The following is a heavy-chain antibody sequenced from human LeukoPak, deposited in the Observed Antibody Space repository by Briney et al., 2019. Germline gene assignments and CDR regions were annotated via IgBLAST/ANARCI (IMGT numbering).Heavy chain of an antibody. V-gene: IGHV3-30-3*01. CDR1: GFTFSSYA. CDR3: ASIGKSYYLDY. J-gene: IGHJ4*02. CDR2: ISYDGSNK. Sequence: GGSLRLSCAASGFTFSSYAMHWVRQAPGKGLEWVAVISYDGSNKYYADSVKGRFTISRDNSKNTLYLQMNSLRAEDTAVYYCASIGKSYYLDYWGQGTLVTVSS. D-gene: IGHD3-10*01.